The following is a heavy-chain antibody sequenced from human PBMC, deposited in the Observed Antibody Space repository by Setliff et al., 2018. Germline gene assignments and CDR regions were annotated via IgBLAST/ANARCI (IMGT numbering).Heavy chain of an antibody. V-gene: IGHV1-69*13. Sequence: ASVKVSCKASGYTFTSYGISWVRQAPGQGLEWMGGIIPIFGTANYAQKFQGRVTITADESTSTAYMELSSLRSEDTAVYYCAKSGDYSNRGHFDCWGQGTLVTVSS. CDR2: IIPIFGTA. D-gene: IGHD4-4*01. CDR1: GYTFTSYG. J-gene: IGHJ4*02. CDR3: AKSGDYSNRGHFDC.